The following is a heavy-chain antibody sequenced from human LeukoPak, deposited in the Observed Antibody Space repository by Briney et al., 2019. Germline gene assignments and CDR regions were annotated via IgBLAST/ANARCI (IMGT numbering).Heavy chain of an antibody. CDR2: MNPNSGNT. CDR1: GYTFITYA. Sequence: ASVKVSGKASGYTFITYATNWVRQAPGQGLEWMGWMNPNSGNTGYAQKFQGRVTMTRNTSISTAYMELSSLRSEDTAVYYCARGRYDYVWGSYRSFDYWGQGTLVTVSS. V-gene: IGHV1-8*02. J-gene: IGHJ4*02. CDR3: ARGRYDYVWGSYRSFDY. D-gene: IGHD3-16*02.